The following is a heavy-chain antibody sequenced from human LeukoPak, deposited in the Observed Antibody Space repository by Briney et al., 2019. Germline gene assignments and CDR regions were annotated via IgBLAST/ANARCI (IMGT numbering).Heavy chain of an antibody. CDR2: IIPIFGTA. CDR1: GGTFSSYA. J-gene: IGHJ5*02. V-gene: IGHV1-69*13. CDR3: ARVPEGDDYRRNWFDP. Sequence: SVKVSCKASGGTFSSYAISWVRQAPGQGLEWMGGIIPIFGTANYAQKFQGRVTITADESTSTAYMELSSLRSEDTAVYYCARVPEGDDYRRNWFDPWGQGTLVTVSS. D-gene: IGHD4-11*01.